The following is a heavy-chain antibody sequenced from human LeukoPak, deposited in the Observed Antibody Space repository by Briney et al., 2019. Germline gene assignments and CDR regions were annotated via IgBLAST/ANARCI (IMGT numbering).Heavy chain of an antibody. CDR1: GFTFSGSA. V-gene: IGHV3-73*01. J-gene: IGHJ6*04. Sequence: GGSLKLSCAASGFTFSGSAMHWVRQASGKGLEWVGRIRSKANSYATAYAASVKGRFTISRDDSKNTAYLQMNSLKTEDTAVYYCITMVRGDYYSYGMDVWGKGTTVTVS. D-gene: IGHD3-10*01. CDR2: IRSKANSYAT. CDR3: ITMVRGDYYSYGMDV.